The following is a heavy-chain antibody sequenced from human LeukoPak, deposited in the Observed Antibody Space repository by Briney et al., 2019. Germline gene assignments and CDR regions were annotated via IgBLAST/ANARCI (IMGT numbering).Heavy chain of an antibody. Sequence: QPGGSLRLSCAASGFTFSSYGMSWVRQAPGKGLEWVAVISYDGSNKYYADSVKGRSTISRDNSKNTLYLQMNSLRAEDTAVYYCARDSSPGELLDWWDAFDIWGQGTMVTVSS. D-gene: IGHD1-26*01. CDR2: ISYDGSNK. V-gene: IGHV3-30*03. CDR1: GFTFSSYG. CDR3: ARDSSPGELLDWWDAFDI. J-gene: IGHJ3*02.